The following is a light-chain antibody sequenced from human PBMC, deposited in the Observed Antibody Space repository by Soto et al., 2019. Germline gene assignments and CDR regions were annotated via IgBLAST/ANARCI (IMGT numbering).Light chain of an antibody. CDR3: QHYNNWPPWT. J-gene: IGKJ1*01. CDR2: GAS. Sequence: EIVMTQSRATLSVSPGERATLSCRASQSVSSNLAWYQQKPGQAPRLLIYGASTRATGIPDRFSGSGSGTEFTLTISSLQSEDFAVYYCQHYNNWPPWTFGQGTKVEIK. V-gene: IGKV3-15*01. CDR1: QSVSSN.